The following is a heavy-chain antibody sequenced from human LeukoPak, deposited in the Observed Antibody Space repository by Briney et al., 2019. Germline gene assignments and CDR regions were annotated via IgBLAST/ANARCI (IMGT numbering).Heavy chain of an antibody. J-gene: IGHJ4*02. CDR3: ARGATVSDY. V-gene: IGHV3-48*03. CDR1: GFTFSNYE. Sequence: PGGSLRLPCSASGFTFSNYEMNWVRQAPGKGLEWVSYIGSSGSTIYYADSLKGRFTISRDNAKNSLYLQMNSLRAEDTAVYYCARGATVSDYWGQGTLVTVSS. CDR2: IGSSGSTI. D-gene: IGHD4-17*01.